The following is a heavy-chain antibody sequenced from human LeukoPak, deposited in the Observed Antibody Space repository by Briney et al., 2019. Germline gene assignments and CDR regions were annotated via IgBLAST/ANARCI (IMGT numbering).Heavy chain of an antibody. D-gene: IGHD6-13*01. J-gene: IGHJ4*02. V-gene: IGHV3-7*01. Sequence: GGPLRLSCAASGFSFSSYWMSWVRQAPGKGLEWVANIKEDESEKNYVDSVKGRISISRDNAKNSLYLQMNSLRAEDTAVYYCARDLGYSSFDYWGQGTLVTVSS. CDR1: GFSFSSYW. CDR3: ARDLGYSSFDY. CDR2: IKEDESEK.